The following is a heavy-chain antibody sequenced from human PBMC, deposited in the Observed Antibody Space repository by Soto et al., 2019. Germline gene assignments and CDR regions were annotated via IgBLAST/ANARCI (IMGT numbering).Heavy chain of an antibody. CDR1: GGSISSYY. J-gene: IGHJ4*02. V-gene: IGHV4-59*01. CDR2: IYYSGST. CDR3: ARRQLGDFDY. D-gene: IGHD6-6*01. Sequence: SETLSLTCTVSGGSISSYYWSWIRQPPGKGLEWIGYIYYSGSTNYNPSLKSRVTISVDTSKNQFSLKLSSETAADTAVYYCARRQLGDFDYWGQGTLVTVSS.